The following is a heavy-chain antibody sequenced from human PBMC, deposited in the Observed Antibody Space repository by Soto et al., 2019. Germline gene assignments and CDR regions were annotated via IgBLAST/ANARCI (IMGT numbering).Heavy chain of an antibody. CDR3: ASGIQLWLRRINNGYSG. J-gene: IGHJ4*02. CDR1: GGTFSTYA. CDR2: LIPMFGTA. D-gene: IGHD5-18*01. Sequence: QVQLGQSGAEVKKPESSVKVYCKAPGGTFSTYAISWVRQSPVQGLEWMGGLIPMFGTANYAQRFQDRVTITADASTNTVYMELSSLRSEDTAVYFCASGIQLWLRRINNGYSGWGQGTLVTVSS. V-gene: IGHV1-69*12.